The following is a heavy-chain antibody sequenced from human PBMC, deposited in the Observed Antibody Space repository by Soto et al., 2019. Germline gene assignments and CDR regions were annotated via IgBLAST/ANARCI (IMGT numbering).Heavy chain of an antibody. CDR3: VRDDGGLCAY. V-gene: IGHV1-3*04. D-gene: IGHD2-15*01. Sequence: QVQLVQSGAEVKKPGASVKVSCKASGYTFTSYAIHWVRQAPGQRLEWMGWINTGNGNTKYSQKFQGRVTITWDTSASTAYMELSSLRSEDTAVYYCVRDDGGLCAYCGQGTLVTVSS. CDR2: INTGNGNT. J-gene: IGHJ4*02. CDR1: GYTFTSYA.